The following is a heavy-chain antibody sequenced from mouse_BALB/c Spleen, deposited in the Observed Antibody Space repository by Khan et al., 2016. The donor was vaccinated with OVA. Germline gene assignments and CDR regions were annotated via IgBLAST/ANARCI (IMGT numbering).Heavy chain of an antibody. CDR2: ISYSGST. J-gene: IGHJ2*01. D-gene: IGHD2-14*01. CDR1: GDSITSGY. Sequence: EVQLQESGPSLVKPSQTLSLTCSVTGDSITSGYWNWIRKFPGNKLEYMGYISYSGSTYYNPSLKSRIPITRDTSKNQYYLQLNSVTSEDTATYYCARWNYRYDGYFDYWGQGTTLTVSS. V-gene: IGHV3-8*02. CDR3: ARWNYRYDGYFDY.